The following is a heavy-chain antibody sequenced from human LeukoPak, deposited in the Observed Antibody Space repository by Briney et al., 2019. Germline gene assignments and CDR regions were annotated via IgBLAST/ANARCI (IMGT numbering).Heavy chain of an antibody. V-gene: IGHV3-23*01. J-gene: IGHJ4*02. CDR2: IRGRGDKT. CDR1: GFTFSSHA. D-gene: IGHD3-22*01. Sequence: GGPLSLSCGASGFTFSSHAMLWVRPAPGKGLEWFASIRGRGDKTYYADPEKGRFTISSDNSKNSLYLQMISLRAEDTAVYYCAKHENSPAPYYYDGCGYYFMDYWGQGTLVTVSS. CDR3: AKHENSPAPYYYDGCGYYFMDY.